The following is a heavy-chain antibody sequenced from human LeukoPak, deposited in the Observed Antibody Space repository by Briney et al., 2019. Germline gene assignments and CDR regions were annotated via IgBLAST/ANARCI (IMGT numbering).Heavy chain of an antibody. V-gene: IGHV1-18*01. Sequence: ASVKVSCKASGYTFTSYGISWVRQAPGQGLEWMGWISAYNGNTNYAQKLQGRGTMTTDTSTSTAYMELRSLRPDDTAVYYCARGLTGTTINDAFDIWGQGTMVTVSS. CDR3: ARGLTGTTINDAFDI. CDR1: GYTFTSYG. CDR2: ISAYNGNT. J-gene: IGHJ3*02. D-gene: IGHD1-7*01.